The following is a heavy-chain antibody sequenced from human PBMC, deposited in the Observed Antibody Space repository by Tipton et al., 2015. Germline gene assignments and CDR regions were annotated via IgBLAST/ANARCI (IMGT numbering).Heavy chain of an antibody. Sequence: GSLRLSCEASGFIFNNYYMSWVRQAPGKGLEWVSSISSSATYSYYEDSVNGRFTISRDNVQNILYLQMNGLTDEDTGVYYCARDEGWGQGTLVTVSS. CDR1: GFIFNNYY. V-gene: IGHV3-21*06. J-gene: IGHJ4*02. CDR2: ISSSATYS. CDR3: ARDEG.